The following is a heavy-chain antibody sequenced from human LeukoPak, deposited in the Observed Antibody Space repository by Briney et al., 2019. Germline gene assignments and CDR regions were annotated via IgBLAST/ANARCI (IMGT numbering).Heavy chain of an antibody. J-gene: IGHJ3*02. V-gene: IGHV1-58*02. Sequence: ASVKVSCKASGFTFTSSAMQWVRQARGQRLEWIGWIVVGSGNTNYAQKFQERVTITRDMSTSTAYMELSSLRSEDTAVYYCAAVRYYDSSGYYGWNAFDIWGQGTMVTVSS. D-gene: IGHD3-22*01. CDR2: IVVGSGNT. CDR1: GFTFTSSA. CDR3: AAVRYYDSSGYYGWNAFDI.